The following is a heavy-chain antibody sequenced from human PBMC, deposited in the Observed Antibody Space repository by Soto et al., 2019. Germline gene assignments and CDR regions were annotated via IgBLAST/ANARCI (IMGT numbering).Heavy chain of an antibody. CDR3: AGRAPTGETAGFGY. CDR2: IYYTGTT. D-gene: IGHD3-10*01. Sequence: QVQLQESGPGLVRPSQTLSLTCTVSGDSISSGGFHWSWIRQHPGKGLEWIGHIYYTGTTYYNPSLESPINKSVDMAKNQFPPGVRSVTAAGTAVNYRAGRAPTGETAGFGYWGQGSLVTVSS. CDR1: GDSISSGGFH. V-gene: IGHV4-31*01. J-gene: IGHJ4*02.